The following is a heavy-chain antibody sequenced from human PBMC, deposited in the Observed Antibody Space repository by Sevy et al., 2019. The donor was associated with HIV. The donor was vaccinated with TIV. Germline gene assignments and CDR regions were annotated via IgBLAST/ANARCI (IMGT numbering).Heavy chain of an antibody. CDR3: VSLGILDAFDI. V-gene: IGHV3-11*01. CDR2: ISSSGSTI. Sequence: GGSLRLSCAASGFTFSDYYMSWIRQAPGKGLEWVSYISSSGSTIYYADSVKGRFTISRDNAKNSLYLQMNSLRAEDTAVYYCVSLGILDAFDIWGQGTMVTVSS. CDR1: GFTFSDYY. D-gene: IGHD7-27*01. J-gene: IGHJ3*02.